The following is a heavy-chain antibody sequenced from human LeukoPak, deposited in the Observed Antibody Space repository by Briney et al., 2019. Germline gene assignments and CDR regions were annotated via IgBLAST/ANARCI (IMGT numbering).Heavy chain of an antibody. J-gene: IGHJ4*02. CDR1: GFTFSSYG. Sequence: GGSLRLSCAASGFTFSSYGMHWVRQAPGKGLEWVAAXXYDGSIQYYADSVKGRFTTSRDNSKNTLYLQMDSLRAEDTAVYYCARAGYCSGGSCYGSDYWGQGTLVSVSS. V-gene: IGHV3-33*01. CDR3: ARAGYCSGGSCYGSDY. D-gene: IGHD2-15*01. CDR2: XXYDGSIQ.